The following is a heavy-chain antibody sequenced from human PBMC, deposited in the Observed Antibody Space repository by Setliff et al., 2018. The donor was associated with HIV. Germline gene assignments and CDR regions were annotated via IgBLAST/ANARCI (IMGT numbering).Heavy chain of an antibody. J-gene: IGHJ6*02. Sequence: SVKVSCKASGGTFSSYAISWVRQAPGQGLEWMGGIIPFLGTTNYAQQLQGRVSITTDESTNTVYMELSSLRSEDTAVYYCARDLRITLFGGDVYYYYGMDVWGQGTTVTVSS. CDR3: ARDLRITLFGGDVYYYYGMDV. CDR2: IIPFLGTT. V-gene: IGHV1-69*05. CDR1: GGTFSSYA. D-gene: IGHD3-3*01.